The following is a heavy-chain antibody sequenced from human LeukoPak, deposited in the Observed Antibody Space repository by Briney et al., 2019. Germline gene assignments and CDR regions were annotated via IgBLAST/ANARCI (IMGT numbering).Heavy chain of an antibody. D-gene: IGHD4-23*01. Sequence: GGSLRLSCAASGFTFNNYSMNWVRQAPGKGLEWVSYISSSGSTIYYADSVKGRFTISRDNAKNSLYLQMNSLRAEDTAVYYCAREGSAATVVRQAYFDYWGQGTLVTVSS. CDR3: AREGSAATVVRQAYFDY. V-gene: IGHV3-48*04. CDR2: ISSSGSTI. J-gene: IGHJ4*02. CDR1: GFTFNNYS.